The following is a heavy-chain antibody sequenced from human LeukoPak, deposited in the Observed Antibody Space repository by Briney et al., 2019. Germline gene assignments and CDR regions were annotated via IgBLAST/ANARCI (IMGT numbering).Heavy chain of an antibody. CDR3: AEPSYNSGWFIVS. CDR1: GFAFNYAW. V-gene: IGHV3-23*01. J-gene: IGHJ5*02. D-gene: IGHD6-19*01. CDR2: ISSTGDIT. Sequence: PGGSLRLSCAASGFAFNYAWVSWVRQAPGKGLEWVSSISSTGDITYFADSVQGRFTISRDNSKNTLYLHMNSLRAEDTAVYSCAEPSYNSGWFIVSWGQGTLVTVSS.